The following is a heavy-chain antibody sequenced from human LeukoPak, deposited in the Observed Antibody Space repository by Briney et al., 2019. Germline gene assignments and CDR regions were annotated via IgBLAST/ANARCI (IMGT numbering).Heavy chain of an antibody. Sequence: GGSLRLSCAASGFTFSSYEMNWVRQAPGKGLEWVSSISSSSSYIYYADSVKGRFTISRDNAKNSLYLQMNSLRAEDTAVYYCARGHSSSWYAYWFDPWGQGTLVTVSS. J-gene: IGHJ5*02. CDR3: ARGHSSSWYAYWFDP. CDR1: GFTFSSYE. V-gene: IGHV3-21*01. CDR2: ISSSSSYI. D-gene: IGHD6-13*01.